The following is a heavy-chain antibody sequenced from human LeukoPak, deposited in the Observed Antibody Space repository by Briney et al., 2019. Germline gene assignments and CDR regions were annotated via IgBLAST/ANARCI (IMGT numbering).Heavy chain of an antibody. J-gene: IGHJ4*02. Sequence: SETLSLTCTVSGGSISGFYWSWIRQPAGKGLEWIGRIYTSGSTNYNPSLKSRVTMSVDTSKNQFSLKLSSVTAADTAVYYCARGYSTGWYYFGYWGQGTLVTVSS. CDR1: GGSISGFY. D-gene: IGHD6-19*01. CDR3: ARGYSTGWYYFGY. V-gene: IGHV4-4*07. CDR2: IYTSGST.